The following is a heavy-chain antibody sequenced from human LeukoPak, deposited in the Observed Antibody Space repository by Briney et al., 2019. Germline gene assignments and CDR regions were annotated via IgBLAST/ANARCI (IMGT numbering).Heavy chain of an antibody. CDR1: GFTFSSYE. V-gene: IGHV3-64D*08. CDR2: ISSNGGST. Sequence: GGSLRLSCAASGFTFSSYEMNWVRQAPGKGLEYVSAISSNGGSTYYADSVKGRCTISRDNSKNTLYLQMSSLRAEDTAVYYCGLAAYYYDSSGSDDAFDIWGQGTMVIVSS. CDR3: GLAAYYYDSSGSDDAFDI. D-gene: IGHD3-22*01. J-gene: IGHJ3*02.